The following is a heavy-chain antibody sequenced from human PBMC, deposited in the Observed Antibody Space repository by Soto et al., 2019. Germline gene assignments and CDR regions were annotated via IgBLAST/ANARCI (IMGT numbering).Heavy chain of an antibody. D-gene: IGHD1-1*01. V-gene: IGHV4-30-2*01. Sequence: SETLSLTCAASGGSISSGGYSWNWIRQPPGKGLEWIGYIYHSGSTLYNPSLKSRVTISVDKSKNQFSLKLSSVTAADTAVYYCARDQLEGNWFAPWGQGTLVTVSS. J-gene: IGHJ5*02. CDR2: IYHSGST. CDR1: GGSISSGGYS. CDR3: ARDQLEGNWFAP.